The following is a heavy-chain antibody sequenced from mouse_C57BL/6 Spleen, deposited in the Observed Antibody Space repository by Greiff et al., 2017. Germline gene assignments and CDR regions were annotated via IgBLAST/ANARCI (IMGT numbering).Heavy chain of an antibody. CDR3: ARGELGPFAY. CDR1: GYTFTDYY. Sequence: VQLQQSGPELVKPGASVKISCKASGYTFTDYYMNWVKQSHGKSLEWIGDINPNNGGTSYNQKFKGKATLTVDKSSSTAYMELRSLTSEDSAVYYCARGELGPFAYWGQGTLVTVSA. V-gene: IGHV1-26*01. D-gene: IGHD4-1*01. CDR2: INPNNGGT. J-gene: IGHJ3*01.